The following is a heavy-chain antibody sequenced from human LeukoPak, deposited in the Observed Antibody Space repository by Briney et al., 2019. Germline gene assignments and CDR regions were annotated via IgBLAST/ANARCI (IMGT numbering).Heavy chain of an antibody. Sequence: SDTLSLTCAVSGGPFSGYFWSWIRQSSGKVLESIGEIHNSGTTNYNPSLNTRVTISEDTSKNHFYLNPSSVAASDTPVYHCARXXYHNLGSFPFAFWGQGTLVTVSS. CDR2: IHNSGTT. V-gene: IGHV4-34*01. J-gene: IGHJ4*02. CDR1: GGPFSGYF. D-gene: IGHD3-10*01. CDR3: ARXXYHNLGSFPFAF.